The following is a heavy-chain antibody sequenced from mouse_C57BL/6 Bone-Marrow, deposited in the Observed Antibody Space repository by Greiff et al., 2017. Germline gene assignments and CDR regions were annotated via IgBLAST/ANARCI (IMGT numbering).Heavy chain of an antibody. CDR2: ISDGGSYT. V-gene: IGHV5-4*01. CDR1: GFTFSSYA. Sequence: EVKLVESGGGLVKPGGSLKLSCAASGFTFSSYAMSWVRQTPEKRLEWVATISDGGSYTYYPDNVKGRFTFSRANAKNNLYLHMSHLKSEDTAMYYCARDDPDYFDYWGQGTTLTVSS. J-gene: IGHJ2*01. CDR3: ARDDPDYFDY.